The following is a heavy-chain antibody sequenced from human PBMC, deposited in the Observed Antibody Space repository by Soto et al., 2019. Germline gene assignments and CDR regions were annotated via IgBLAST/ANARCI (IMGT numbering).Heavy chain of an antibody. J-gene: IGHJ6*01. CDR1: GGTFSSYS. CDR3: ARDRLRYCSSTSCETNYYYYYGMDV. V-gene: IGHV1-69*13. Sequence: SVKVSCKASGGTFSSYSISWVRHAPGKGLEWMGGIIPIFGTANYAQKFQGRVTITADESTSTAYMELSSLRSEDTAVYYCARDRLRYCSSTSCETNYYYYYGMDVWGQGTTVTVSS. CDR2: IIPIFGTA. D-gene: IGHD2-2*01.